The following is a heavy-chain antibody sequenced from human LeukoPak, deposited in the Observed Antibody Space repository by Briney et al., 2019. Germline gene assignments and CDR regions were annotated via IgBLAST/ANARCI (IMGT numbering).Heavy chain of an antibody. D-gene: IGHD2-2*01. Sequence: ASVKVSCKASGYSFTTYGISWVRQAPGQGLEWMGWISAYSANTNYALKLQGRVTMTTDTSTSTAYMELRSLRSDDTAVYYCAKDAHRPDQLLTIIHRFDYWGQGTLVTVSS. J-gene: IGHJ4*02. CDR2: ISAYSANT. CDR3: AKDAHRPDQLLTIIHRFDY. V-gene: IGHV1-18*01. CDR1: GYSFTTYG.